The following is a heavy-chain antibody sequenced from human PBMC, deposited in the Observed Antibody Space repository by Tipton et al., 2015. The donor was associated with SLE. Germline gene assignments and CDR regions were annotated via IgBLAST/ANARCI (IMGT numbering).Heavy chain of an antibody. CDR2: ISSSSSTI. J-gene: IGHJ3*02. D-gene: IGHD3-9*01. CDR3: ARDGRYFDWLLRITGVDAFDI. Sequence: GSLRLSCAASGFTFSSYSMNWVRQAPGKGLEWVSYISSSSSTIYYADSVKGRFTISRDNAKNSLYLQMNSLRAEDTAVYYCARDGRYFDWLLRITGVDAFDIWGQGTMVTVSS. V-gene: IGHV3-48*01. CDR1: GFTFSSYS.